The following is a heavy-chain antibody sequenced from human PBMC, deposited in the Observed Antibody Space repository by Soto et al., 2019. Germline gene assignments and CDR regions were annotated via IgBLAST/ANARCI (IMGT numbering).Heavy chain of an antibody. V-gene: IGHV1-69*01. D-gene: IGHD4-17*01. J-gene: IGHJ6*02. CDR2: VIPIFGTA. Sequence: QVQLVQSGAEVKKPGSSVKVSCKASGGTFSSYAISWVRQAPGQGLEWMGGVIPIFGTANYAQKFQGRVTITADDSTSTAYMELSSLRSEDTAVYCCARADYGDCSAGYYYYGMDVWGQGTTVTVSS. CDR3: ARADYGDCSAGYYYYGMDV. CDR1: GGTFSSYA.